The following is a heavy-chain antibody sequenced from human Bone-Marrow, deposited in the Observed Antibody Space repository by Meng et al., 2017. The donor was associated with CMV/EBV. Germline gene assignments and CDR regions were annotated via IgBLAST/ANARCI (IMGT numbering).Heavy chain of an antibody. Sequence: ASVKVSCKASGYTFTSYDINWVRQATGQGLEWMGWMNPNSGNTGYAQKFQGRVTITRNTSISTAYMELSSLRSEDTAVYYCARGVARTYYDFWSGCGDVWGQGTTVTVS. D-gene: IGHD3-3*01. CDR3: ARGVARTYYDFWSGCGDV. V-gene: IGHV1-8*03. CDR2: MNPNSGNT. J-gene: IGHJ6*02. CDR1: GYTFTSYD.